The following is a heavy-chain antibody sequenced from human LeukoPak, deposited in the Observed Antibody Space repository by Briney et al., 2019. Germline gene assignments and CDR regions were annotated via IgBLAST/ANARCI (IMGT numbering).Heavy chain of an antibody. CDR3: AGLTLAVAGTGFDP. J-gene: IGHJ5*02. D-gene: IGHD6-19*01. Sequence: SVKVSCKASGGTFSSYAFSWVGQPPGQGLEWMGRIIPSLCIANYAQKFQGRVTITADKYTSTASMALNSLRAKDTAGYYCAGLTLAVAGTGFDPWGQGTLVSVSS. CDR1: GGTFSSYA. V-gene: IGHV1-69*04. CDR2: IIPSLCIA.